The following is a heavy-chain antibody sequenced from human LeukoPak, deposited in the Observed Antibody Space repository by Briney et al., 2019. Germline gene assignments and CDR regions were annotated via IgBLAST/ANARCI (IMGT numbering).Heavy chain of an antibody. D-gene: IGHD6-19*01. CDR2: MNPNSGNT. CDR3: AKEIDIPVGGTFHYYGLDV. J-gene: IGHJ6*02. V-gene: IGHV1-8*01. Sequence: ASVKVSCKASGYTFANYEINWVRQAPGQGLEWMGWMNPNSGNTGFEQKFQGRVSMTRNISISTAFMELSSLGSEDTAVYYCAKEIDIPVGGTFHYYGLDVWGQGTTVTVS. CDR1: GYTFANYE.